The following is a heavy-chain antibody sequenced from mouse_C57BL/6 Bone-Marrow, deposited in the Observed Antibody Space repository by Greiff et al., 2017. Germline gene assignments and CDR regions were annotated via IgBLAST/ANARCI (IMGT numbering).Heavy chain of an antibody. CDR2: IDPSDSET. Sequence: QVQLKQPGAELVRPGSSVKLSCKASGYTFTSYWMHWVKQRPIQGLEWIGNIDPSDSETHYNQKFKDKATLTVDKSSSTAYMQLSSLTSEDSAVYYCAREGDYYGSSYSAWFAYWGQGTLVTVSA. CDR1: GYTFTSYW. J-gene: IGHJ3*01. V-gene: IGHV1-52*01. CDR3: AREGDYYGSSYSAWFAY. D-gene: IGHD1-1*01.